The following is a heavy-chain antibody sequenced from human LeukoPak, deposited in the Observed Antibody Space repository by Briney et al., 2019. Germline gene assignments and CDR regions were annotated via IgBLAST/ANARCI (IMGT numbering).Heavy chain of an antibody. Sequence: GGSLRLSCAASGFTFSSYSMNWVRQAPGKGLEWVSSISSSSSYIYYADSVKGRFTISRDNAKNSLYLQMNSLRAEDTAGYYCARDPPPRDVVVRFDYWGQGTLVTVSS. J-gene: IGHJ4*02. D-gene: IGHD2-15*01. CDR3: ARDPPPRDVVVRFDY. CDR1: GFTFSSYS. CDR2: ISSSSSYI. V-gene: IGHV3-21*01.